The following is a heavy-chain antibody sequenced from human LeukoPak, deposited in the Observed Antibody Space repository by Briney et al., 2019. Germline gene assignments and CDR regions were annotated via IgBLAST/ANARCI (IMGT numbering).Heavy chain of an antibody. CDR2: FYYSGST. CDR3: ARGNGGYDFDY. J-gene: IGHJ4*02. D-gene: IGHD5-12*01. CDR1: GGSISSYY. V-gene: IGHV4-59*01. Sequence: SETLSLTCTVSGGSISSYYWSWIRQPPAKGLEWIGYFYYSGSTNYNPSLKRRVTISVDTSKNQFSLKLNSVTAADTAVYYCARGNGGYDFDYWGQGTLVTVSS.